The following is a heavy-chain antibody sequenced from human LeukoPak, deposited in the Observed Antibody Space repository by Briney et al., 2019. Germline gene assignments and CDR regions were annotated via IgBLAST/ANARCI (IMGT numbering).Heavy chain of an antibody. Sequence: PGGSLRLSCAASGFTFRRYNMSWVRQAPGKGLEWVSTISGSGGSTYYADSVKGRFTISRDNSENTVFLQMNSLRGEDTAVYYCAKIGSDYWGQGTLVTVSS. CDR2: ISGSGGST. J-gene: IGHJ4*02. V-gene: IGHV3-23*01. CDR1: GFTFRRYN. D-gene: IGHD1-14*01. CDR3: AKIGSDY.